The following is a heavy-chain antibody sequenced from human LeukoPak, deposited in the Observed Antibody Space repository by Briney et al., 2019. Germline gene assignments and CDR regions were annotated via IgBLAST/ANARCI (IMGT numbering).Heavy chain of an antibody. J-gene: IGHJ4*02. Sequence: GRSLRLSCAAAGFSFSNYEMNWVRQAPGKGLEWVSYISSSGSIKYSADAVRGRFTISRDNAKNSQYLQMNSLRAEDTATYYCSAQYSSSSVVDYWGQGTLVTVSS. CDR3: SAQYSSSSVVDY. CDR2: ISSSGSIK. V-gene: IGHV3-48*03. CDR1: GFSFSNYE. D-gene: IGHD6-6*01.